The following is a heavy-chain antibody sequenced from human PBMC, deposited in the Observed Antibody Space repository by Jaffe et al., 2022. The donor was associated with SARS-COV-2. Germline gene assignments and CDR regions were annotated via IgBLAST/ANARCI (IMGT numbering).Heavy chain of an antibody. CDR2: ISGDGGST. D-gene: IGHD6-19*01. Sequence: EVQLVESGGGVVQPGGSLRLSCAASGFTFDDYAMHWVRQAPGKGLEWVSLISGDGGSTYYADSVKGRFTISRDNSKNSLYLQMNSLRTEDTALYYCAKGQWPYYYYYYGMDVWGQGTTVTVSS. CDR1: GFTFDDYA. V-gene: IGHV3-43*02. CDR3: AKGQWPYYYYYYGMDV. J-gene: IGHJ6*02.